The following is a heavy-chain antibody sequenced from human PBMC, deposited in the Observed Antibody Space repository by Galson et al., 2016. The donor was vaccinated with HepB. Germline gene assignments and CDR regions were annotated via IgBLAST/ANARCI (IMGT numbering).Heavy chain of an antibody. CDR3: ARVKVATDVFHWFDP. CDR2: IYYSGST. J-gene: IGHJ5*02. CDR1: GDSITRGGYY. V-gene: IGHV4-31*03. D-gene: IGHD4-23*01. Sequence: TLSLTCTVSGDSITRGGYYWNWIRQIPGKGLEWIGYIYYSGSTYYNPSLESRLTMSVDTSENQFSLKLNSVTAADTAIYYCARVKVATDVFHWFDPWGQGTLVTVSS.